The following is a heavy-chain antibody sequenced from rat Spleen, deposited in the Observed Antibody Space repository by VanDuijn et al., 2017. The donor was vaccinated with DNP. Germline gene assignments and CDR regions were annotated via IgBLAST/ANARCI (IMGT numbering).Heavy chain of an antibody. CDR3: AGRPPPTRGPFDY. J-gene: IGHJ3*01. D-gene: IGHD1-4*01. V-gene: IGHV4-2*01. CDR2: INKGSSTI. Sequence: EVKLVESGGGLVQPGSSLKLSCAASGFNFNDYWMGWVRQAPGEGLERIGEINKGSSTINYSPSSKDKFTISRDNAQNTLYLQMNKLGSEDTATYYCAGRPPPTRGPFDYWGQGTLVTVSS. CDR1: GFNFNDYW.